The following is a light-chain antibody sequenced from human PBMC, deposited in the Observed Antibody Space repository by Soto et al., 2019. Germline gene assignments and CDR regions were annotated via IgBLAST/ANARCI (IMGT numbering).Light chain of an antibody. V-gene: IGLV2-14*01. J-gene: IGLJ2*01. CDR3: SSYTNSGTVL. Sequence: QSALTQPASVSGSPGQSITISRTGTSSDVGGYDYVSWYQQYAGKAPKLTIYNVRNRPSGVSNRFSGSKSGNTASLTISGLQPEDEADYFCSSYTNSGTVLFGGGTKLTVL. CDR2: NVR. CDR1: SSDVGGYDY.